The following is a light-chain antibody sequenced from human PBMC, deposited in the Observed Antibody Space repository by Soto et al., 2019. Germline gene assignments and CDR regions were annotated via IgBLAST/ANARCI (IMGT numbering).Light chain of an antibody. Sequence: EIVLTQSPATLSLSPGERATLSCRASQSVSSYLAWYQQKPGQAPRLLIYDASNRATGIPARFSGSGSGTDFTLTISSLEPEDFAVYYRQQRSNWHSFGGGTKVDNK. CDR1: QSVSSY. CDR2: DAS. J-gene: IGKJ4*01. CDR3: QQRSNWHS. V-gene: IGKV3-11*01.